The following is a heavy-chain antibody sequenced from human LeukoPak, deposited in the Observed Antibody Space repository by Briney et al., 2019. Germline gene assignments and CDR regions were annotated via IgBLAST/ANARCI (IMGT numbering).Heavy chain of an antibody. Sequence: RPSETLSLTCTVSGDSISSGDYYWSWIRQSPGKGLEWIGFVYYSGYTFYNPSHKSRLTISVDTSKTQFSLQVTSVTAADTAVYYCARLVRGADYFDPWGQGTRVTVSS. J-gene: IGHJ5*02. V-gene: IGHV4-30-4*01. CDR2: VYYSGYT. D-gene: IGHD3-10*01. CDR1: GDSISSGDYY. CDR3: ARLVRGADYFDP.